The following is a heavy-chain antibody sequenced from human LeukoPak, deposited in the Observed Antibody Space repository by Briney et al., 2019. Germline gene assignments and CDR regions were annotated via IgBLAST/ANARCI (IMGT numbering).Heavy chain of an antibody. J-gene: IGHJ6*03. CDR3: ARDQGYYYYMDV. V-gene: IGHV1-18*01. Sequence: ASVKVSCKASGGTFSSYAISWVRQAPGQGLEWMGWISAYNGNTNYAQKFQGRVTMTRDTSISTAYMELSRLRSDDTAVYYCARDQGYYYYMDVWGKGTTVTVSS. CDR2: ISAYNGNT. CDR1: GGTFSSYA.